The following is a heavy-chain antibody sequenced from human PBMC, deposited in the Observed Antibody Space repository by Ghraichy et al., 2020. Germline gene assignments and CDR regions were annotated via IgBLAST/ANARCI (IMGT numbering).Heavy chain of an antibody. V-gene: IGHV4-39*01. CDR2: IYYSGST. CDR3: ARQFGGLHDYGDYVPKIFDY. D-gene: IGHD4-17*01. J-gene: IGHJ4*02. Sequence: SETLSLTCTVSGGSISSSSYYWGWIRQPPGKGLEWIGSIYYSGSTYYNPSPKSRVTISVDTSKNQFSLKLSSVTAADTAVYYCARQFGGLHDYGDYVPKIFDYWGQGTLVTVSS. CDR1: GGSISSSSYY.